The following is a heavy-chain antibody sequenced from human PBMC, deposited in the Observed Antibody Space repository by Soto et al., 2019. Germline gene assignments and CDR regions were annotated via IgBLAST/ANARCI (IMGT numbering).Heavy chain of an antibody. J-gene: IGHJ6*02. CDR1: GYSVANYF. CDR2: INPSAGST. V-gene: IGHV1-46*01. D-gene: IGHD6-13*01. Sequence: QIQLVQSGAEVKKPGASVKVSCRASGYSVANYFMHWVRQAPGQGLEWLGVINPSAGSTTYAQKFQGRVTMTWDTSTNTVYMDLRSLRSEDTAIFYCARGGSSPAFCYYCGMDVWGQGTTVTVSS. CDR3: ARGGSSPAFCYYCGMDV.